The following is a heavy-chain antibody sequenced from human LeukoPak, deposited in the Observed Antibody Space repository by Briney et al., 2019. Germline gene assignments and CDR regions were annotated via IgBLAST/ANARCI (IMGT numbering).Heavy chain of an antibody. J-gene: IGHJ5*02. V-gene: IGHV3-23*01. CDR1: RFTFSKYI. CDR2: IRAGGDVT. D-gene: IGHD3-22*01. CDR3: ARREINGYYLS. Sequence: GGSLRLSCVASRFTFSKYIMTWVRQGPGKGLEWVASIRAGGDVTFYADSVKGRFAISRDNSKNTLYLQMDSLRAEDTAVYYCARREINGYYLSWGQGTLVTVSS.